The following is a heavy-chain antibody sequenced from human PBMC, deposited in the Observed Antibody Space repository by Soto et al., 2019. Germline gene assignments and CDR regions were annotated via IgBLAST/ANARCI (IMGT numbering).Heavy chain of an antibody. CDR2: ISGSGGST. CDR3: AKDRGYSSSSS. J-gene: IGHJ4*02. Sequence: EVQLLESGGGLVQPGGSLRLSCAASGFTFSSYAMSWVRQAPGKGLEWVSAISGSGGSTYYADSVKGRFTISRDNSKNTLYLQMNSLRAEATAVYSCAKDRGYSSSSSWGQGTLVTVSS. CDR1: GFTFSSYA. V-gene: IGHV3-23*01. D-gene: IGHD6-13*01.